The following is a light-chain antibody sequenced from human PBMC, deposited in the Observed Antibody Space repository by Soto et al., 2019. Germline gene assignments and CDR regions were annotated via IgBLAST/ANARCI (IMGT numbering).Light chain of an antibody. CDR3: SSWTSSTTQV. CDR2: EVN. J-gene: IGLJ3*02. V-gene: IGLV2-14*01. Sequence: QSALTQPASVSGSPGQSITISCTGTSSDVGGYNFVSWYQQHPGKAPKLMIYEVNNRPSGVSNRFSGSKSGNTASLTISGRQDEDEAEYYCSSWTSSTTQVLGGGTKVTVL. CDR1: SSDVGGYNF.